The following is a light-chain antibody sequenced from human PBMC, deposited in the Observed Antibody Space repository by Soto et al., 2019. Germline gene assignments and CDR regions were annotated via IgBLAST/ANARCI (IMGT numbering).Light chain of an antibody. V-gene: IGKV3-20*01. CDR3: QQYGSSPPIT. J-gene: IGKJ5*01. CDR2: GAS. CDR1: QSVSSSY. Sequence: EIVLTQSPGTLSLSPGERATLSCRASQSVSSSYLAWYQQKPGQAPRLPIYGASSRATGIPDRFSGSGSGTDFTLTISRLEPEVFAVYYCQQYGSSPPITFGRGTRVEIK.